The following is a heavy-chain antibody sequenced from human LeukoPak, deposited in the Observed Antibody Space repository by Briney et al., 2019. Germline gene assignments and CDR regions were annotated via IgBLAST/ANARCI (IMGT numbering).Heavy chain of an antibody. CDR1: GLTFSNYG. CDR2: ISADGSRT. V-gene: IGHV3-23*01. CDR3: AKSPSLQAFDI. Sequence: GGSLRLSCVGSGLTFSNYGMSWVRQAPGKGLECVSTISADGSRTYYPDSVKGRFTISRDNSKNTLYLQLNSLRGDDTAVYYCAKSPSLQAFDIWGQGTMVTVSS. J-gene: IGHJ3*02.